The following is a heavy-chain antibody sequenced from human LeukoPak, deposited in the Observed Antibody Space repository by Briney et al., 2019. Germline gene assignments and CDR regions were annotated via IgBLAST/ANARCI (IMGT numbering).Heavy chain of an antibody. CDR1: GFTVSSNY. CDR3: ARDERSPKGGH. CDR2: IYSGGST. J-gene: IGHJ4*02. Sequence: PGGSLSLSCAASGFTVSSNYMSWVRQAPGKGLEWVSVIYSGGSTYYADSVKGRFTISRDNSKNTLYLQMNSLRAEDTAVYYCARDERSPKGGHWGQGTLVTVSS. D-gene: IGHD3-16*01. V-gene: IGHV3-53*01.